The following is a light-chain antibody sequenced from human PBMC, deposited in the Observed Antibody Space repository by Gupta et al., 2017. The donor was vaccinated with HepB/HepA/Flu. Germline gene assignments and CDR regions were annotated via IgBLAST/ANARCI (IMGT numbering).Light chain of an antibody. CDR3: QQSNNWPLT. CDR2: GAS. V-gene: IGKV3-15*01. J-gene: IGKJ4*01. CDR1: QSVGSN. Sequence: EIVMTQSPATLSVSPGQRATLSCRASQSVGSNLVWYQQKRGQAPRLLIYGASTRATGIPARFSGSGSGTEFTLTISSLQSEDFAVYYCQQSNNWPLTFGGGTKVEIK.